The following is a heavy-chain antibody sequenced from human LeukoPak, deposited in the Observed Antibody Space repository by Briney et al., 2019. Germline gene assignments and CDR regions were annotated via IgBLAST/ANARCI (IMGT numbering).Heavy chain of an antibody. J-gene: IGHJ4*02. V-gene: IGHV1-46*01. CDR2: INPNGGST. D-gene: IGHD6-13*01. CDR1: GYTFTSYY. CDR3: ARYSSSAGDY. Sequence: GASVKVSCTASGYTFTSYYMHWVRQAPGQGLEWMGIINPNGGSTSYALKFQGRVTMTRDTSTSTVYMELSSLRSEDTAVYYCARYSSSAGDYWGQGTLVTVSS.